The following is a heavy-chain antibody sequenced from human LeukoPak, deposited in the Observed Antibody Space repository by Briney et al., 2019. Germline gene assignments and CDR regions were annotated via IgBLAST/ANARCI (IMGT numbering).Heavy chain of an antibody. D-gene: IGHD3-22*01. J-gene: IGHJ4*02. V-gene: IGHV1-18*01. CDR3: ARVLYYYDSSGLFDY. CDR1: GYTFTSYG. CDR2: ISAYNGNT. Sequence: ASVKVSCKASGYTFTSYGISWVRQAPGQGLEWMGWISAYNGNTNYAQKLQGRVTMTRDTSISTAYMELSRLRSDDTAVYYCARVLYYYDSSGLFDYWGQGTLVTVSS.